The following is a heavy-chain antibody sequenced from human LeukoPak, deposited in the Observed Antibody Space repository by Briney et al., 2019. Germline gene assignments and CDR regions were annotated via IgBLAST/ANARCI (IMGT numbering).Heavy chain of an antibody. CDR3: AKALSYRGYCSSTSCYGPFDY. CDR2: IIGSCGST. CDR1: GFTLSSYA. Sequence: GGSLRLPCSASGFTLSSYAMSWVRQAPGDGLEWVSAIIGSCGSTYYADSVKGRLTISRDNSKNTLYLQMNSLRAEDTAVYYCAKALSYRGYCSSTSCYGPFDYWGEGTLVTVSS. J-gene: IGHJ4*02. D-gene: IGHD2-2*01. V-gene: IGHV3-23*01.